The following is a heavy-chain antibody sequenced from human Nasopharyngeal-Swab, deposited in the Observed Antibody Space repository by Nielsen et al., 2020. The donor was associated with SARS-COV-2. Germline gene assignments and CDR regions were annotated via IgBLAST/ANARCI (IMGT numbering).Heavy chain of an antibody. CDR2: IYHSGST. D-gene: IGHD6-19*01. J-gene: IGHJ4*02. CDR3: ARAGWLGQGTFDY. Sequence: GSLRLSCTVSGFSISSGDFWGWIRQPPGKGLEWIANIYHSGSTFYNPSLKSRVTISVDTSRNQFSLKLSSVTAADTAVYYCARAGWLGQGTFDYWGQGTLVTVSS. CDR1: GFSISSGDF. V-gene: IGHV4-38-2*02.